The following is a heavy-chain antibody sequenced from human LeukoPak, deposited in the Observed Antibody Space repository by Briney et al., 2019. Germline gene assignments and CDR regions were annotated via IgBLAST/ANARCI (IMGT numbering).Heavy chain of an antibody. CDR2: ISSSGGRT. D-gene: IGHD6-13*01. CDR1: GFTFSSYA. CDR3: AKGLHLAAADY. V-gene: IGHV3-23*01. Sequence: GGSLRLSCAASGFTFSSYATSWVRQAPGKGLEWVSAISSSGGRTYYGDSGKGRFTISRDNSKKTLYLQMNSLRAGDTAVYYCAKGLHLAAADYWGQGTLVTVSS. J-gene: IGHJ4*02.